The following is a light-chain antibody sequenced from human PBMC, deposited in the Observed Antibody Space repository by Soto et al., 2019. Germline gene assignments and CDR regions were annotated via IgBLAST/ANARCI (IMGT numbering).Light chain of an antibody. CDR1: QSISSW. CDR3: QQYNSYWGT. J-gene: IGKJ1*01. V-gene: IGKV1-5*01. CDR2: DAS. Sequence: DIQMTPSPSTLSASVGDRVTITCRASQSISSWLAWYPQKPGKAPKLLIYDASSLESGVPSRFSGSGSGTEFTLASSSLQPDDFATYYCQQYNSYWGTFGQGTKVEIK.